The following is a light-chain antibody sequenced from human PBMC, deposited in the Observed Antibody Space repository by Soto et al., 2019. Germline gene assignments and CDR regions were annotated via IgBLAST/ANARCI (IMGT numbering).Light chain of an antibody. V-gene: IGLV1-44*01. CDR1: SSNIGSNT. CDR3: GTWDSSLTTFV. Sequence: QSVLTQPPSASGTPGQRVTISCSGSSSNIGSNTVNWYQQLPGTAPKLLIYSNNERPSGVPDRFSGSKSGTSASLDITGLQTGDEADYYCGTWDSSLTTFVFGTGTKVTVL. J-gene: IGLJ1*01. CDR2: SNN.